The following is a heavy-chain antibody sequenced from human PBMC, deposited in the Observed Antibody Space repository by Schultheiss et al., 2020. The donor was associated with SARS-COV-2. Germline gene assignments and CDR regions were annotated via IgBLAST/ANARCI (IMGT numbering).Heavy chain of an antibody. CDR1: GYTFTSYD. D-gene: IGHD6-13*01. Sequence: ASVKVSCKASGYTFTSYDINWVRQATGQGLEWMGGFDPEDGETIYAQKFQGRVTMTRDTSTSTVYMELSSLRSEDTAVYYCARVAAAGLLYYYYGMDVWGQGTTVTVSS. CDR3: ARVAAAGLLYYYYGMDV. CDR2: FDPEDGET. J-gene: IGHJ6*02. V-gene: IGHV1-8*01.